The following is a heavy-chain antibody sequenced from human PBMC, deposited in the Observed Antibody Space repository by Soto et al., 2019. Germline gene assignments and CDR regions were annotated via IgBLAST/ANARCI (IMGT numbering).Heavy chain of an antibody. V-gene: IGHV1-8*01. CDR1: GYTFTSYD. J-gene: IGHJ6*02. Sequence: ASVKVSCKASGYTFTSYDINWVRQATGQGLEWMGWMNPNSGNTGYAQKFQGRVTMTRNTSISTAYMELSSLRSEDTAVYYCAREGSYGSGSYYSYYGMDVWAKGPRSPSP. D-gene: IGHD3-10*01. CDR3: AREGSYGSGSYYSYYGMDV. CDR2: MNPNSGNT.